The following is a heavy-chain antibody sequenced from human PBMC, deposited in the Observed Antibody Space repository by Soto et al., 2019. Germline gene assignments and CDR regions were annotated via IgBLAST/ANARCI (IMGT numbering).Heavy chain of an antibody. V-gene: IGHV3-15*07. CDR1: GFTFSNAW. Sequence: GGSLRLSCAASGFTFSNAWMNWVRQAPGKGLEWVGRIKSKTDGGTTDYAAPVKGRFTISRDDSKNTLYLQMNSLKTEDTAVYYCTTDTLAYCGGDCYSRVYWGQGTLVTVAS. CDR3: TTDTLAYCGGDCYSRVY. CDR2: IKSKTDGGTT. D-gene: IGHD2-21*02. J-gene: IGHJ4*02.